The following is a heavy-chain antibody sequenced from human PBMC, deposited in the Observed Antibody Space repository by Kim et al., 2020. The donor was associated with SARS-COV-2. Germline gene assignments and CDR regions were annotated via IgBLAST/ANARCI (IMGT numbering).Heavy chain of an antibody. V-gene: IGHV3-21*06. CDR1: GFSFSKTN. D-gene: IGHD3-10*01. Sequence: GGSLRLSCVASGFSFSKTNMNWVRHIAGKGLQWVSSISSSGNFIDYADSVKGRFTVSRDNATNSLYLQMNSLRAADTAVYYCARETRIWFTERLLGHWG. CDR3: ARETRIWFTERLLGH. J-gene: IGHJ1*01. CDR2: ISSSGNFI.